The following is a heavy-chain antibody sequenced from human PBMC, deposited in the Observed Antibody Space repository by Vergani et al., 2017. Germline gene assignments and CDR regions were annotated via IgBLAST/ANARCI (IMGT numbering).Heavy chain of an antibody. V-gene: IGHV4-31*03. CDR1: GGSITTDFYY. J-gene: IGHJ3*02. Sequence: QVQLQGSGPGLVKPSQTLSLTCTVSGGSITTDFYYWTWIRQHPANGLEWIGYIYHSGSTFYNPSLESRVSISIDTSKNQFYLNLTSVTVADTAMYFCARDRTPNAFDIWGQGTMVSVSS. CDR3: ARDRTPNAFDI. CDR2: IYHSGST.